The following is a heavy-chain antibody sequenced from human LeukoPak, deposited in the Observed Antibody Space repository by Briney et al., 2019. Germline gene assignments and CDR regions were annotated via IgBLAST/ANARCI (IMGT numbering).Heavy chain of an antibody. CDR1: GDNFNTYW. D-gene: IGHD4-23*01. CDR3: ASRPFETAVVPWDFY. V-gene: IGHV5-51*01. CDR2: SRPMNFDV. J-gene: IGHJ4*02. Sequence: GESLKISCKGSGDNFNTYWVAWVRQLPGKGLEWMGMSRPMNFDVRSSPSFQGQVTISADRSINTAYLQWSSLTASDTAMYYCASRPFETAVVPWDFYWGQGTQVTVSS.